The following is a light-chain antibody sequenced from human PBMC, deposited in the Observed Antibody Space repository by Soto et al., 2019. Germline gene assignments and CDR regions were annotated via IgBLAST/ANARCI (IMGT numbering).Light chain of an antibody. V-gene: IGKV3-20*01. CDR2: GTS. Sequence: EIVLTQSPVTLSLSPGERATLSCRASQSVSSSYLAWYQQKPGQAPRLLIYGTSSRATGIPDRFSGSGSGTDFTLTITRLEPEDFAVYYCHQYGISPPGTFGQGTKVDI. CDR1: QSVSSSY. CDR3: HQYGISPPGT. J-gene: IGKJ1*01.